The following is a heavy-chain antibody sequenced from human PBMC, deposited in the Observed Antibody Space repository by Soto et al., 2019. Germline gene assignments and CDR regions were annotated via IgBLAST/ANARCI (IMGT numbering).Heavy chain of an antibody. D-gene: IGHD6-19*01. Sequence: GGSLRLSCAAAGFSVSSNYMSWVRQAPGKGPEWVSIIYSSGSAYYADSVEGRFNISRDNAKTTVYLQMTGLRADDTAVYFCVRDRSGWASYFDYWGQGTLVTVSS. CDR3: VRDRSGWASYFDY. J-gene: IGHJ4*02. V-gene: IGHV3-53*01. CDR1: GFSVSSNY. CDR2: IYSSGSA.